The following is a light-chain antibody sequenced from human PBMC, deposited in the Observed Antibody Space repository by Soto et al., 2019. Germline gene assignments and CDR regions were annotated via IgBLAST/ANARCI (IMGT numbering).Light chain of an antibody. Sequence: DIQMTQSPSSVSASVGDRVTITCRASQAIDSWLAWYQQKPGEAPKLLIFTGSLLHSGVPPRFSGSGSGTDFPLTISSLQTEDFATYYCQQTLSFPPTFGQGTKV. CDR2: TGS. CDR3: QQTLSFPPT. J-gene: IGKJ1*01. CDR1: QAIDSW. V-gene: IGKV1-12*01.